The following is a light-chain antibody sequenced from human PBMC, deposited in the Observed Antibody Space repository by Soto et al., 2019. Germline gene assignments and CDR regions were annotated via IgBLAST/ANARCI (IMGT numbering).Light chain of an antibody. CDR3: SSYTSNSTLV. Sequence: QSALTQPASVSGSPGQSITISCTGTSSDVGGYNYVSWYQQHPGKAPKLMIYDVSNRPSGVSNRFSGSKSGNTASLTISGVQAEDEAYYYCSSYTSNSTLVFGTGTKLTVL. J-gene: IGLJ1*01. CDR2: DVS. V-gene: IGLV2-14*01. CDR1: SSDVGGYNY.